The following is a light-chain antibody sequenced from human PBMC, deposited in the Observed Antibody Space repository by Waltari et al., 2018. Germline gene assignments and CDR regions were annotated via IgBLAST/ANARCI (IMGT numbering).Light chain of an antibody. Sequence: DVQMTQSPSSLSASVGDRVTITCQASQDINNYLNWYQQKPGRAPNLLFYHTSNLQTGVPSRVSGSRYGTDYTFTISNLQPEDVATYYCQQYDDLFTFGPGTKVDLK. J-gene: IGKJ3*01. CDR2: HTS. CDR1: QDINNY. V-gene: IGKV1-33*01. CDR3: QQYDDLFT.